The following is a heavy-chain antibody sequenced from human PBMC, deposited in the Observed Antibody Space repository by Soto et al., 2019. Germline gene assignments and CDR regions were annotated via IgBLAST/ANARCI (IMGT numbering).Heavy chain of an antibody. J-gene: IGHJ5*01. CDR2: IYWDDDK. CDR3: AHRDGFGEFDS. Sequence: QITLKESGPPLVKPTQTLTLTCTFSGFSLTTSGVGVGWIRQPPGKALEWLALIYWDDDKRYSPSLKSRLTITKDTSRNQVVLTMTNMDPVDTATYYSAHRDGFGEFDSWDQGTLVTVSS. V-gene: IGHV2-5*02. D-gene: IGHD3-10*01. CDR1: GFSLTTSGVG.